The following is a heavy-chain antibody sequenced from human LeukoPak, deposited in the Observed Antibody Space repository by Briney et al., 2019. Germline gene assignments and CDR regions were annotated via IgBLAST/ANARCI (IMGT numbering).Heavy chain of an antibody. CDR3: ARDLPYCSSTSCYILRTYYYYGMDV. V-gene: IGHV3-7*01. Sequence: PGGSLRLSCAASGFTFSSYWMSWVRQAPGKGLEWVANIKQDGSEKYYVDSVKGRFTISRDNAKNSLYLQMNGLRAEDTAVYYCARDLPYCSSTSCYILRTYYYYGMDVWGQGTTVTVSS. D-gene: IGHD2-2*02. J-gene: IGHJ6*02. CDR2: IKQDGSEK. CDR1: GFTFSSYW.